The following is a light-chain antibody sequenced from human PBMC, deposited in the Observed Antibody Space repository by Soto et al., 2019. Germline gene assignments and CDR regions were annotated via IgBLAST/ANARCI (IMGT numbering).Light chain of an antibody. CDR2: DNY. J-gene: IGLJ2*01. CDR1: SSNIGKTF. V-gene: IGLV1-51*01. Sequence: QSVLPQPPAVSAAPGQKVTIPCSGTSSNIGKTFVSWYQHLPGTAPKLLIYDNYKRPSGIPDRFSGSKSGTSATLGITGLQTGDEADYYCAAWDTSLHALILGGGTKLTVL. CDR3: AAWDTSLHALI.